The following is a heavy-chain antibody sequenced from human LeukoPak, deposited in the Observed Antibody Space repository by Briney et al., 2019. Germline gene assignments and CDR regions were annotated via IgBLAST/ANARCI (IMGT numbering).Heavy chain of an antibody. CDR2: IYYSGST. CDR3: ARGPSRCDY. J-gene: IGHJ4*02. CDR1: GGSISSNY. V-gene: IGHV4-59*08. Sequence: SETLSLTCPVSGGSISSNYWSWIRQPPGKGLEWIEYIYYSGSTNYNPSLKSRVTISVDTSKDQFSLKLSSVTAADTAVYYCARGPSRCDYWGGRTLVSVSS.